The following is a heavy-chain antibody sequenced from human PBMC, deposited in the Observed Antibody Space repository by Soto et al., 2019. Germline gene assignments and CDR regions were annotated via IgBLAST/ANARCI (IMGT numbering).Heavy chain of an antibody. J-gene: IGHJ4*02. Sequence: SETLFLTCTVSGGSISPFYWSWVRQPPGKGLEWIGYLYYSGNTNYNPSLKSRVTISVDASKNQVSLGLTSVTAADTAVYYCARVGGVAARTFDYWGQGTVVTVS. CDR2: LYYSGNT. V-gene: IGHV4-59*01. CDR1: GGSISPFY. D-gene: IGHD2-15*01. CDR3: ARVGGVAARTFDY.